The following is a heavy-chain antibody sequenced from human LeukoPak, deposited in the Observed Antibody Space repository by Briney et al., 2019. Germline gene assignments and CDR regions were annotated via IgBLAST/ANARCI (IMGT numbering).Heavy chain of an antibody. D-gene: IGHD3-10*01. CDR3: ARVNDFARGVDFDF. Sequence: SETLSLTCTVSGGSISSYYWSWIRQPAGKGLEWIGRIYTSGSTNYNPSLKSRVTMSVDTSKNQFSLKLSSVTAEDTAVYYCARVNDFARGVDFDFWGQGTLVTVSS. CDR2: IYTSGST. CDR1: GGSISSYY. V-gene: IGHV4-4*07. J-gene: IGHJ4*02.